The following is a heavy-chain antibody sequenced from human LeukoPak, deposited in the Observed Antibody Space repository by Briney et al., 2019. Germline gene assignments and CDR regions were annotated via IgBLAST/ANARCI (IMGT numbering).Heavy chain of an antibody. CDR3: ARADKYYTSSHYFDY. Sequence: ASVKVSCTASGYTFTSYGISWVRQAPGQGLEWMGWISAYNGNTNYAQKLQGRVTMTTDTSTSTAYMELRSLRSDDTAVYYCARADKYYTSSHYFDYWGQGTLVTVSS. J-gene: IGHJ4*02. D-gene: IGHD2-2*02. V-gene: IGHV1-18*01. CDR1: GYTFTSYG. CDR2: ISAYNGNT.